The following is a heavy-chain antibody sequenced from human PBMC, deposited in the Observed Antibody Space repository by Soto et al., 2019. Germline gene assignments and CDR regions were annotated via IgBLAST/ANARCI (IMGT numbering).Heavy chain of an antibody. Sequence: QLQLQESGPGLVKPSETLSLTCTVSGGSISSSSYYWGWIRQPPGKGLEWIGSIYYSGSTYYNPSLTSRVTISVDTSKNQFSLKLSSVTAADTAVYYCARGPYSSGWYRWFDPWGQGTLVTVSS. V-gene: IGHV4-39*01. CDR3: ARGPYSSGWYRWFDP. CDR1: GGSISSSSYY. CDR2: IYYSGST. J-gene: IGHJ5*02. D-gene: IGHD6-19*01.